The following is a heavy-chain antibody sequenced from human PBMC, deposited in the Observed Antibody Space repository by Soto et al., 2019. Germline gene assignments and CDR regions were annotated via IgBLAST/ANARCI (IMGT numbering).Heavy chain of an antibody. D-gene: IGHD3-9*01. J-gene: IGHJ6*02. CDR1: GCSLSTSGMR. Sequence: GSAPTLANSKQTLTLTCTFSGCSLSTSGMRVSWIRQPPGNALEWLARIDWDDDKFYSTSLKTRLTISKDTSKNQVVLTMTNMDPVDTATYFCARSRYDILTGPYGMDVWGQGTTVTVSS. V-gene: IGHV2-70*04. CDR3: ARSRYDILTGPYGMDV. CDR2: IDWDDDK.